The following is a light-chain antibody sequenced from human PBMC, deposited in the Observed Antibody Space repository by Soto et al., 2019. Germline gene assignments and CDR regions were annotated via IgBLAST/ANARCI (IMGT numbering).Light chain of an antibody. CDR1: QGIRND. V-gene: IGKV1-17*01. J-gene: IGKJ1*01. Sequence: DIQMTQSPSSLSASVGDRVTITCRASQGIRNDLGWYQQKPGKAPKRLIYAASSLKSGVPSRFSGSGAGTEFTLPSSSLQPAHFAAYYGQQHNSYPWTFGHGTKVEIK. CDR2: AAS. CDR3: QQHNSYPWT.